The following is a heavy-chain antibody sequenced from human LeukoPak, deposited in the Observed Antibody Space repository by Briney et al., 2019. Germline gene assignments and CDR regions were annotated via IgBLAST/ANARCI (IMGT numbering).Heavy chain of an antibody. Sequence: PGGSLRLSCAASGFTFDDYAMHWVRQAPGKGLEWVSGISWNSGSIGYADSVKGRFTISRDNAKNSLYLQMNSLRAEDTALYYCAKDIRAFDIWGQGAMVTVSS. CDR1: GFTFDDYA. V-gene: IGHV3-9*01. CDR3: AKDIRAFDI. CDR2: ISWNSGSI. J-gene: IGHJ3*02.